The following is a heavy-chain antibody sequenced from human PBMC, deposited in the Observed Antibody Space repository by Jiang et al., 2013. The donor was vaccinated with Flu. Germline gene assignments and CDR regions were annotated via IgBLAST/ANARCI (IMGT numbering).Heavy chain of an antibody. Sequence: GLVKPSETLSLTCTVSGASLSRSYWSWIRQPPGKALEWLGDIYHTGTFNYNPSLSSRVSISVDTSKNQFSLKMTSVTAADTAVYYCVGNIPLYCAGGSCYLHDAFDIWGQGTMVTVSS. V-gene: IGHV4-59*01. CDR1: GASLSRSY. J-gene: IGHJ3*02. CDR2: IYHTGTF. D-gene: IGHD2-15*01. CDR3: VGNIPLYCAGGSCYLHDAFDI.